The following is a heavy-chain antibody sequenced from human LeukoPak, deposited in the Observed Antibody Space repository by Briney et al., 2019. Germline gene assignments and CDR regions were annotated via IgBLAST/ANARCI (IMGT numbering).Heavy chain of an antibody. CDR1: GFTFDDYT. CDR3: AKDEVVPGYYYTDV. Sequence: GGSLRLSCAASGFTFDDYTMHWVRQAPGKGLEWVSLICWDGGSTYYADSVKGRFTISRDNSKNTMYLQMNSLNAEDTAVYYCAKDEVVPGYYYTDVWGRGTTVTISS. V-gene: IGHV3-43*01. CDR2: ICWDGGST. D-gene: IGHD2-2*01. J-gene: IGHJ6*03.